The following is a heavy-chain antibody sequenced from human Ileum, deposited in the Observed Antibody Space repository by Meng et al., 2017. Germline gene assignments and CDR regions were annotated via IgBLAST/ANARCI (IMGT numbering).Heavy chain of an antibody. Sequence: SDTLSLTCAVYGGSFSGYYWSWIRQPPGKGLEWMGEINHSGSTNYNTSLKSRVTISVDTSKNQFSLKLSSVTAADTGVYYCARGDPLRYYYGSGSAEYYFDYWGQGTMVTVSS. V-gene: IGHV4-34*01. D-gene: IGHD3-10*01. CDR1: GGSFSGYY. J-gene: IGHJ4*02. CDR3: ARGDPLRYYYGSGSAEYYFDY. CDR2: INHSGST.